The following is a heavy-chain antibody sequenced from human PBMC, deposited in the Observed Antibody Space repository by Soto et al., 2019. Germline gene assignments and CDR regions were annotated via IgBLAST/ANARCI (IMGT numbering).Heavy chain of an antibody. CDR1: GGSISSCGYY. D-gene: IGHD5-12*01. CDR3: ASRRGYSGSQGRALET. J-gene: IGHJ3*02. V-gene: IGHV4-31*03. Sequence: PSGTLALTFTVSGGSISSCGYYWSWIRQHPGKGLEWIGYIYYSGSTYYNPSLRSRVTISVDTSKNQFSLNLSSVTAADTAVYYCASRRGYSGSQGRALETWGKGTGVT. CDR2: IYYSGST.